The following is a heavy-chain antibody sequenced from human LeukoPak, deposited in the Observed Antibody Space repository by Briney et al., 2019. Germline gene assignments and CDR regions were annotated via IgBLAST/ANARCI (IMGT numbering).Heavy chain of an antibody. CDR1: GYTFSNYG. D-gene: IGHD1-1*01. Sequence: ASVNVSCKTSGYTFSNYGISWVRQAPGQGLEWMGWITAYNGNRLYAQRFQGRITLTTDTSTSTSYMELRSLEYDDTAIYYCARDNDKVVDHWGQGTLVTVSS. V-gene: IGHV1-18*01. CDR3: ARDNDKVVDH. J-gene: IGHJ4*01. CDR2: ITAYNGNR.